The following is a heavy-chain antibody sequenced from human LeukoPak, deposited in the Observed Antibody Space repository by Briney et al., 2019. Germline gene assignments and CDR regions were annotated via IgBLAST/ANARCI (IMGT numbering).Heavy chain of an antibody. CDR3: ARVGYSSGWRGFDY. CDR2: IYSGGST. Sequence: GGSLRLSCAASGFTVSSNYMSWVRQAPGKGLEWVSVIYSGGSTYYADSVKVRFTISRDNSQNTLYLQMNSLRAEDTAVYYCARVGYSSGWRGFDYWGQGTLVTVSS. J-gene: IGHJ4*02. D-gene: IGHD6-19*01. CDR1: GFTVSSNY. V-gene: IGHV3-53*01.